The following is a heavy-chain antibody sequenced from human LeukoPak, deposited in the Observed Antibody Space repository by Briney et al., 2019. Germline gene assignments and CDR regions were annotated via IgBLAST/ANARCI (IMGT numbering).Heavy chain of an antibody. CDR1: GFTVSSNY. Sequence: GGSLRLSCAASGFTVSSNYMSWVRQAPGKGLEWVSVIYSDGNTFYADSVKGRFTISRDNFKNTLYLQMNSRRAEDTAVYYCARHTWDYWGQGTLVTVSS. V-gene: IGHV3-66*04. CDR3: ARHTWDY. CDR2: IYSDGNT. J-gene: IGHJ4*02.